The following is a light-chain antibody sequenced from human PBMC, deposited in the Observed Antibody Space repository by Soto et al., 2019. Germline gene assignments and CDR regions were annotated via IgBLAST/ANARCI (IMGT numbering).Light chain of an antibody. CDR3: QQSDSTPYT. V-gene: IGKV1-39*01. CDR1: QTISTY. Sequence: DIQMTESPSSLSASVGDTVTITCRASQTISTYLNWYQQKPGKAPRLLIYDASSLLSGVPSRLSGSGSGTDFTLTIASLQPEDFSTYYCQQSDSTPYTCGQGTRLEIK. J-gene: IGKJ5*01. CDR2: DAS.